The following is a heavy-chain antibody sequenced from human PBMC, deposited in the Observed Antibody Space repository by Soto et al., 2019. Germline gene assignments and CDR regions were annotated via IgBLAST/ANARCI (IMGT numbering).Heavy chain of an antibody. J-gene: IGHJ5*02. Sequence: TSETLSLTCTVSGGSISSYYWSWIRQPPGKGLEWIGYIYYSGSTNYNPSLKSRVTISVDTSKNQFSLKLSSVTAADTAVYYCARDYYGSGVYNWFDPWGQGTLVTVSS. CDR1: GGSISSYY. CDR2: IYYSGST. D-gene: IGHD3-10*01. V-gene: IGHV4-59*01. CDR3: ARDYYGSGVYNWFDP.